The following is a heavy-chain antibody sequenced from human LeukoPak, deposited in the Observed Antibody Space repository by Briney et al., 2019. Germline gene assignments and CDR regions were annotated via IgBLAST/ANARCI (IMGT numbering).Heavy chain of an antibody. CDR3: ARDPSSSAGNWFDP. J-gene: IGHJ5*02. Sequence: GASVKVSRKASGYTFTGYYMHWVRQAPGQGLEWMGWINPNSGGTNYAQKFQGRVTMTRDTSISTAYMELSRLRSDDTAVYYCARDPSSSAGNWFDPWGQGTLVTVSS. CDR1: GYTFTGYY. V-gene: IGHV1-2*02. CDR2: INPNSGGT. D-gene: IGHD6-6*01.